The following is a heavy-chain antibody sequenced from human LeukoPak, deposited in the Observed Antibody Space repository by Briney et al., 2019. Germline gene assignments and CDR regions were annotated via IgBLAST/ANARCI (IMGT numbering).Heavy chain of an antibody. CDR1: GFTFSTYS. CDR3: ARASFQRWLQLGGD. CDR2: ISSSSSTI. V-gene: IGHV3-48*02. Sequence: GGSLRLSCTASGFTFSTYSMDWVRQAPGKGLEWVSYISSSSSTIYYADSVKGRFTISRDNAKNSLYLQMNSLRDEDTAVYYCARASFQRWLQLGGDWGQGALVTVSS. J-gene: IGHJ4*02. D-gene: IGHD5-24*01.